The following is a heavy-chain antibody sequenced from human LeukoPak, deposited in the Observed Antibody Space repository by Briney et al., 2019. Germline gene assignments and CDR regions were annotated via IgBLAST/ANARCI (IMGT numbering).Heavy chain of an antibody. D-gene: IGHD3-22*01. V-gene: IGHV4-4*09. CDR3: ARHDSSGYYYGGAFDI. CDR1: GGSISSYY. J-gene: IGHJ3*02. Sequence: PSETLSLTCTVSGGSISSYYWSWIRQPPGKGLEWIGYIYTSGSTNYNPSLKSRVTISVDTSKNQFSLKLSSVAAADTAVYYGARHDSSGYYYGGAFDIWGQGTMVTVSS. CDR2: IYTSGST.